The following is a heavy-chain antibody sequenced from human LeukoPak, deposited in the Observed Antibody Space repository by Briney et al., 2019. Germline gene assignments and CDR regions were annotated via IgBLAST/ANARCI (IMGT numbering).Heavy chain of an antibody. J-gene: IGHJ5*02. CDR2: IRSKANNYAT. CDR3: TRFEIPAAIINWFDP. V-gene: IGHV3-73*01. D-gene: IGHD2-2*02. CDR1: GFTFSGSA. Sequence: GGSLKLSCAASGFTFSGSAIHWVRQASGKGLEWVGRIRSKANNYATAYAASVKGRFTISRDDSKNTAYLQMNSLKTEDTAVYYCTRFEIPAAIINWFDPWGQGTLVTVSS.